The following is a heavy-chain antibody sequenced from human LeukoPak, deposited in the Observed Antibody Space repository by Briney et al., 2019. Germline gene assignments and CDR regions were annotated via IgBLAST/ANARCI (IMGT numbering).Heavy chain of an antibody. CDR1: GGSISSYY. J-gene: IGHJ4*02. D-gene: IGHD5-24*01. V-gene: IGHV4-59*08. CDR3: ARHRRDGYNPYYFDY. CDR2: IYYSGST. Sequence: PSETLSLTCTVSGGSISSYYWSWIRQPPGKGLEWIGYIYYSGSTNYNPSLKSRVTISVDTSKNQFSLKLSSVTAADTAVYSCARHRRDGYNPYYFDYWGQGTLVTVPS.